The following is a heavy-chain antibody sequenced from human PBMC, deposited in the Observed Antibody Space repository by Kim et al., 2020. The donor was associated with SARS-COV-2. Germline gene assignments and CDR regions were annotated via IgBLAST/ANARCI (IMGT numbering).Heavy chain of an antibody. Sequence: GGSLRLSCAASGFTFSNYAMSWVHRAPGKGLEWVSSIDATGGYTYYADSVKGRFTISRDNSKNTLYLQMNSLRAEDTAVYYCAKGASSGSYYGFDYWGQGTLVTVSS. V-gene: IGHV3-23*01. J-gene: IGHJ4*02. CDR2: IDATGGYT. CDR1: GFTFSNYA. CDR3: AKGASSGSYYGFDY. D-gene: IGHD1-26*01.